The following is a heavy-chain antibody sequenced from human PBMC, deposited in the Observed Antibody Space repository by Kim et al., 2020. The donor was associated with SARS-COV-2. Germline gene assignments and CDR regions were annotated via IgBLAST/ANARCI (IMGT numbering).Heavy chain of an antibody. CDR2: ISSSSSYI. Sequence: GGSLRLSCAASGFTFSSYSMNWVRQAPGKGLEWVSSISSSSSYIYYADSVKGRFTISRDNAKNSLYLQMNSLRAEDTAVYYCARDDWNDVRPRGYWGQGTLVTVSS. CDR1: GFTFSSYS. CDR3: ARDDWNDVRPRGY. V-gene: IGHV3-21*01. J-gene: IGHJ4*02. D-gene: IGHD1-1*01.